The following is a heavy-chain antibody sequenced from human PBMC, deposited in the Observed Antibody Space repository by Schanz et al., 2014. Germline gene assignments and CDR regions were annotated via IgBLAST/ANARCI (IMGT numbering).Heavy chain of an antibody. CDR1: GYTFTVYY. J-gene: IGHJ4*02. CDR3: ARVTTGYDS. CDR2: INPNSGAT. Sequence: QVQLVQSGAEVKKPGASVKVSCQASGYTFTVYYMHWVRQAPGQGLEWLGWINPNSGATSSAQKFQGRVTMPRDTSSSTVYMQLSSLTSDDTAIYYCARVTTGYDSWGQGTLVTVSS. V-gene: IGHV1-2*02. D-gene: IGHD5-12*01.